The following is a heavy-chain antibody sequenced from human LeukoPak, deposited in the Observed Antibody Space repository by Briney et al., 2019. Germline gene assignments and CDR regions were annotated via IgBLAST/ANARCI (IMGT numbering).Heavy chain of an antibody. CDR1: GGSIGSSSYY. J-gene: IGHJ6*02. CDR3: ARLGGLCGGDCEFHYGLDV. Sequence: PSETLSLTRAASGGSIGSSSYYWGWIRQPPGKGLEWIGNVYYSGTTHYNPSLKSRVTMSVDTSRNQSYLKLSSVTATDTAVYYCARLGGLCGGDCEFHYGLDVWGQGTTVTVSS. V-gene: IGHV4-39*01. CDR2: VYYSGTT. D-gene: IGHD2-21*02.